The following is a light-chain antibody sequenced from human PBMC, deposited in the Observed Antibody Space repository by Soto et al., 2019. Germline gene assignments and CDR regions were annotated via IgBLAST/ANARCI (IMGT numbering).Light chain of an antibody. V-gene: IGKV1-5*03. Sequence: DIQMTQSPSTLSASVGERVITTCRVSQNIDNRLAWYQQRPGKSPKLLVYWASTLESGVPSRFSGSGSGTEFTLSISGLQPDDFATYYCQHFYTYSPWTFGQGTKVDIK. J-gene: IGKJ1*01. CDR2: WAS. CDR1: QNIDNR. CDR3: QHFYTYSPWT.